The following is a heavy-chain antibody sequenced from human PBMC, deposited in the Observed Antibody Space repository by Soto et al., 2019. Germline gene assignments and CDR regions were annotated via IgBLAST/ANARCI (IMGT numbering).Heavy chain of an antibody. Sequence: SETLSLTCTVSGGSVSSGNYSWSWIRQPPGKGLEWIAYIYYSGSANYNPSLESRVTISVDTSKNQFSLKLSSVTAADTAVYYCARDASATYYYYYGTDVWGQGTTVTVSS. D-gene: IGHD6-13*01. CDR1: GGSVSSGNYS. CDR3: ARDASATYYYYYGTDV. CDR2: IYYSGSA. J-gene: IGHJ6*02. V-gene: IGHV4-61*01.